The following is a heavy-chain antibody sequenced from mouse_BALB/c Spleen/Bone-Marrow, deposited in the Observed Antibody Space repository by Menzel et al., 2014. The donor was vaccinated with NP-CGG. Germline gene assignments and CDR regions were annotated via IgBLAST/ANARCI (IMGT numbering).Heavy chain of an antibody. D-gene: IGHD3-1*01. Sequence: EVKVVESGPELVKPGASVKMSCKASGYTFTDYYMKWVKQNHGKSLEWIGDINPNNGDTFYNQKFKAKATLTVDKSSSTAYLQVNSLTSEDSAVYYCARGTRATYYWGQGTLVTVSA. V-gene: IGHV1-26*01. J-gene: IGHJ3*01. CDR3: ARGTRATYY. CDR2: INPNNGDT. CDR1: GYTFTDYY.